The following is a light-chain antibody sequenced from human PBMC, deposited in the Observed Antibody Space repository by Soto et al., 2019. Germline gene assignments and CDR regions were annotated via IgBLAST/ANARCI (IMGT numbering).Light chain of an antibody. CDR1: QSVSSN. Sequence: EIVMTQSPATLSVSPGERATLSCRASQSVSSNLAWYQQKPGQAPRLLIYGASTRATGIPAGFSGSGSGTEFTLTISSLQSEDFAAYYCQQYNNWPPLTFGGGTKVEIK. CDR2: GAS. J-gene: IGKJ4*01. V-gene: IGKV3-15*01. CDR3: QQYNNWPPLT.